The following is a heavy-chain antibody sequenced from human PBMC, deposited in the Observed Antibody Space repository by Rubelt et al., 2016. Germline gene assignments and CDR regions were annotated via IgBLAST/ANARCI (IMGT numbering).Heavy chain of an antibody. CDR1: GYSINSGFY. Sequence: QVQLQESGPGLVKPSETLSLTCTVSGYSINSGFYWGWIRQSPGKGLEWIGTIYHSGHNYYNPSLESRATISADTAKNQLFLKLTSATATDTALYYCVNALYSSSSCFDYWGQGILVTVSS. V-gene: IGHV4-38-2*02. J-gene: IGHJ4*02. CDR2: IYHSGHN. CDR3: VNALYSSSSCFDY. D-gene: IGHD6-6*01.